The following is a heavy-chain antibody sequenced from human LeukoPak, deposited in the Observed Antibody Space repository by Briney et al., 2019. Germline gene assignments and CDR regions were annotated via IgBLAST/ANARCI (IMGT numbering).Heavy chain of an antibody. CDR1: GFTFDDYT. Sequence: GGSLRLSCAASGFTFDDYTMRWVRQAPGKGLEWVSLISWDGGSTYYADSVKGRFTISRDNSKNSLYLQMNSLRTEDTALYYCAKDMMDFWSGYQNYYYYGMDVWGQGTTVTVSS. V-gene: IGHV3-43*01. J-gene: IGHJ6*02. CDR2: ISWDGGST. CDR3: AKDMMDFWSGYQNYYYYGMDV. D-gene: IGHD3-3*01.